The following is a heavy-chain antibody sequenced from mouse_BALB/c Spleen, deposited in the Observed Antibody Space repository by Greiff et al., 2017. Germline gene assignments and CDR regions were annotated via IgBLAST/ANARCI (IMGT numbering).Heavy chain of an antibody. CDR2: INPDSSTI. CDR3: ASRVYYYGSSYGFDY. CDR1: GFDFSRYW. V-gene: IGHV4-1*02. J-gene: IGHJ2*01. D-gene: IGHD1-1*01. Sequence: DVQLQESGGGLVQPGGSLKLSCAASGFDFSRYWMSWVRQAPGKGLEWIGEINPDSSTINYTPSLKDKFIISRDNAKNTLYLQMSKVRSEDTALYYCASRVYYYGSSYGFDYWGQGTTLTVSS.